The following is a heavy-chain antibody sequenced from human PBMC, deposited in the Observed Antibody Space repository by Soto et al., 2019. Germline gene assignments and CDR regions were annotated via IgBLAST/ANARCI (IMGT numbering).Heavy chain of an antibody. J-gene: IGHJ4*02. V-gene: IGHV1-69*13. CDR2: IIPIFGTA. CDR3: AREGIINYNEYSFDF. D-gene: IGHD4-4*01. Sequence: ASVKVSCKASGGTFSSYAISWVRQAPGQGLEWMGGIIPIFGTANYAQKFQGRVTITADESTSTAYMELSSLRSEDTAVYYCAREGIINYNEYSFDFWGQGTLVTVSS. CDR1: GGTFSSYA.